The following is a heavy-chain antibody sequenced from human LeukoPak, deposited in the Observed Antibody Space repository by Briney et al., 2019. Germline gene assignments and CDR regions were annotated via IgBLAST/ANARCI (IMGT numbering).Heavy chain of an antibody. D-gene: IGHD3-16*01. V-gene: IGHV3-74*01. CDR1: GVTFSSYW. J-gene: IGHJ6*03. Sequence: PGGSLRLSCAASGVTFSSYWMHWVRQAPGRGLVWVSRINSDGSSTSYADSVKGRFTISRDNAKNTLYLQMNSLRAEDTAVYYCARDHRGGVGYYYYYYMDVWGKGTTVTVSS. CDR2: INSDGSST. CDR3: ARDHRGGVGYYYYYYMDV.